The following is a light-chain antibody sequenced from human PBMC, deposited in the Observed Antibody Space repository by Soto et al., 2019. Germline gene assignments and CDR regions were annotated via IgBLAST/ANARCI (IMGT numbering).Light chain of an antibody. CDR1: SSNIGSNY. CDR3: GGWAHSLSGPV. J-gene: IGLJ2*01. Sequence: QSVLTQPPSASGTPGQRVNISCSGSSSNIGSNYVYWYRQFPGTAPKLLIQRNNQRPSGVPARFSGSKSGTSASLAISGLRSEDEADYYCGGWAHSLSGPVFGGGTKVNVL. CDR2: RNN. V-gene: IGLV1-47*01.